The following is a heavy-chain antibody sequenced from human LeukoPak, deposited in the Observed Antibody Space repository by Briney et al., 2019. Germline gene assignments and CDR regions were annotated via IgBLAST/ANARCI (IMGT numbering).Heavy chain of an antibody. CDR1: GFTFNDYY. D-gene: IGHD1-14*01. J-gene: IGHJ6*02. V-gene: IGHV3-11*01. CDR3: ARDTNNGLDV. Sequence: PGGSLRLSCAASGFTFNDYYINWIRQAPGTGLEWVSYISSSGLTTVYADSVKGRFTITRDNAHNFMSLQMNSLRPEDTAVYYCARDTNNGLDVWGRGTTVTVSS. CDR2: ISSSGLTT.